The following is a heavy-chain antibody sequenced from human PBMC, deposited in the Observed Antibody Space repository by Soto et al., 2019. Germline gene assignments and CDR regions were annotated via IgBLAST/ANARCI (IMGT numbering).Heavy chain of an antibody. D-gene: IGHD1-26*01. Sequence: ASVKVSCKASGYTFTSYYMHWVRQAPGQGLEWMGIINPSGGSTSYAQKRQRRVTMTRDTSTSTVYMELSSLISEDTAVYYCAKVGGYQYSGSYYPYYYGMDVWGQGTTVTVSS. J-gene: IGHJ6*02. CDR3: AKVGGYQYSGSYYPYYYGMDV. CDR1: GYTFTSYY. V-gene: IGHV1-46*01. CDR2: INPSGGST.